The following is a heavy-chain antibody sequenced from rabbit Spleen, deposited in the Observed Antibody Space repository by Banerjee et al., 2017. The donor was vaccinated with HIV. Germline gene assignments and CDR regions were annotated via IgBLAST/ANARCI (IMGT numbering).Heavy chain of an antibody. V-gene: IGHV1S45*01. J-gene: IGHJ4*01. D-gene: IGHD1-1*01. CDR1: GFSFSNKAV. CDR2: IGTGSGTT. Sequence: QEQLVESGGGLVKPEGSLKLSCTASGFSFSNKAVMCWVRQAPGKGLEWIGIIGTGSGTTWFANWAKGRFTISKTSSTTVTLQMTSLTVADTATYFCARDLVAVIGWNFNLWGQGTLVTVS. CDR3: ARDLVAVIGWNFNL.